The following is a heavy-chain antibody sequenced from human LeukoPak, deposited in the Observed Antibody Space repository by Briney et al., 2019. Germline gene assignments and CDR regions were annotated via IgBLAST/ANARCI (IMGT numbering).Heavy chain of an antibody. CDR2: IYYSGST. D-gene: IGHD3-22*01. J-gene: IGHJ5*02. V-gene: IGHV4-59*08. CDR3: ARLYYDSSRYPNWFDP. CDR1: GDSISSYY. Sequence: SETLSLTCTVSGDSISSYYWSWIRQPPGKGLEWIGYIYYSGSTNYDPSLKSRVTISVDTSKNQFSLKLSSVTAADTAVYYCARLYYDSSRYPNWFDPWGQGTLVTVSS.